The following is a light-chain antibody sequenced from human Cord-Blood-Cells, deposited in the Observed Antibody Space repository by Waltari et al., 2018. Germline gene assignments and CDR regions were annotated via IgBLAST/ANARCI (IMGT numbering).Light chain of an antibody. Sequence: QSVLTQPPSASGTPGQRVTISCSGSSSNIGSNYVYWYQQLPGTAPKLLLYRNNPRPSGVPDLFAGSKSGTSSALAISGLRSEDEADYYCAAWDDSLSGPVFGGGTKLTVL. CDR3: AAWDDSLSGPV. V-gene: IGLV1-47*01. J-gene: IGLJ3*02. CDR1: SSNIGSNY. CDR2: RNN.